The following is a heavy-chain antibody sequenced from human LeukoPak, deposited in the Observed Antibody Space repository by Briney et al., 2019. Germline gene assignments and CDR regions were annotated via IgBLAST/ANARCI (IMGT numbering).Heavy chain of an antibody. V-gene: IGHV4-30-2*01. D-gene: IGHD4-11*01. CDR2: IYHSGST. CDR1: GGSISSGGYS. Sequence: PSQTLSLTCAVSGGSISSGGYSWSWIRQPPGKGLEWIGYIYHSGSTYYNPSLKSRVTISVDRSKNQFSLKLSSVPAADTAVYYCARARNNYYYGMDVWGQGTTVTVSS. J-gene: IGHJ6*02. CDR3: ARARNNYYYGMDV.